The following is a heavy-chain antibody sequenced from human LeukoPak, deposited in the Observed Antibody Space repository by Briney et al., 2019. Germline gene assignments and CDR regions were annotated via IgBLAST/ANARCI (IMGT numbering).Heavy chain of an antibody. CDR1: GGPFNDYY. CDR3: ARVGHPTQRRVLSTVTVPTAGAFDI. D-gene: IGHD4-17*01. V-gene: IGHV4-34*01. Sequence: SETLSLTCAVYGGPFNDYYWGWIRQPPGKGLEWIGGINHSGSTKYNPSMKSRVTISVDTSKNQFSLRLNSVTAADTAIYYCARVGHPTQRRVLSTVTVPTAGAFDIWGQGTMVTVSS. J-gene: IGHJ3*02. CDR2: INHSGST.